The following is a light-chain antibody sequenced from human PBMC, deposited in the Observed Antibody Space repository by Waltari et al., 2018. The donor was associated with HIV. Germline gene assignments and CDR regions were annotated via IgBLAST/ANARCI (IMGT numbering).Light chain of an antibody. CDR1: QGIRHD. Sequence: DIQMTQSPSSLSASVGDRVTITCRASQGIRHDLGWYQQKPGKAPKRLIYAASRLQSGVPSRCSGNGSGTEFTLTISSLQPEDFATYYCLQHNNYPRTFGQGTKVEI. CDR2: AAS. V-gene: IGKV1-17*01. CDR3: LQHNNYPRT. J-gene: IGKJ1*01.